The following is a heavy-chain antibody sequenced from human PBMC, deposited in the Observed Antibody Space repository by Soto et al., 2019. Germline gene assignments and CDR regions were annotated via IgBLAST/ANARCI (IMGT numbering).Heavy chain of an antibody. CDR3: ARGQTDTAMVDNWFDP. CDR2: INHSGST. J-gene: IGHJ5*02. V-gene: IGHV4-34*01. CDR1: GGSFSGYY. D-gene: IGHD5-18*01. Sequence: QVQLQQWGAGLLKPSETLSLTCAVYGGSFSGYYWSWIRQPPGKGLEWIGEINHSGSTNYNPSLKGRVTISVDTSKNQFSLKLSSVTAADTAVYYCARGQTDTAMVDNWFDPWGQGTLVTVSS.